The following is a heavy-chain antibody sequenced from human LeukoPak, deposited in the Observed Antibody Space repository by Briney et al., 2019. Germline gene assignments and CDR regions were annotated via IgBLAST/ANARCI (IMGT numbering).Heavy chain of an antibody. CDR2: IRTKSNSYTT. CDR1: GFSFSGSD. J-gene: IGHJ4*02. D-gene: IGHD2-15*01. V-gene: IGHV3-73*01. CDR3: AKSKSTGGSCYSD. Sequence: GGSLRLSCAASGFSFSGSDMHWVRQASGKGLEWVGHIRTKSNSYTTAYVASVKGRFTISRDDSKNTAYLQMNSLRAEDTAVYYCAKSKSTGGSCYSDWGQGTLVTVSS.